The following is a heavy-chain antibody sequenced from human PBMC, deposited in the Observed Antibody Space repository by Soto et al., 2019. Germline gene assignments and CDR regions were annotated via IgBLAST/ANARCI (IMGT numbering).Heavy chain of an antibody. CDR3: AKTCRCLNGHMDV. V-gene: IGHV3-9*01. J-gene: IGHJ6*03. CDR2: ISWNSGTI. CDR1: GFTFDDYA. D-gene: IGHD4-17*01. Sequence: EVQLVESGGGLVQPGRSLRLSCAASGFTFDDYAMHWVRQAPGKGLEWVSGISWNSGTIDYADSVKGRFTISRDNAKKHMYLQRTRVRVEDTAPYYCAKTCRCLNGHMDVWGRGTTVTVSS.